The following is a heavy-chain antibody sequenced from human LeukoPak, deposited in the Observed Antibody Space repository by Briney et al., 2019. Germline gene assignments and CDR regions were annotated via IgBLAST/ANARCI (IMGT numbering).Heavy chain of an antibody. Sequence: ASVKVSCKASGYTFTSYGISWVRQATGQGLEWMGWMNPNSGNTGYAQKFQGRVTMTRNTSISTAYMELSSLRSEDTAVYYCARGLSSGSYYRDWGQGTLVTVSS. V-gene: IGHV1-8*02. CDR2: MNPNSGNT. CDR3: ARGLSSGSYYRD. J-gene: IGHJ4*02. CDR1: GYTFTSYG. D-gene: IGHD1-26*01.